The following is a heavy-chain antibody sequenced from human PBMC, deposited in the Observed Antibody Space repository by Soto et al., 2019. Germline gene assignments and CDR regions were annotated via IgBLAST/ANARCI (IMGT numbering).Heavy chain of an antibody. J-gene: IGHJ4*02. D-gene: IGHD6-13*01. CDR2: ISYDGSNK. V-gene: IGHV3-30*18. CDR1: GFTFSSYG. Sequence: RLSCAASGFTFSSYGMHWVRQAPGKGLEWVAVISYDGSNKYYADSVKGRFTISRDNSKNTLYLQMNSLRAEDTAVYYCAKLYPGIAAAEPYYFDYWGQGTLVTVSS. CDR3: AKLYPGIAAAEPYYFDY.